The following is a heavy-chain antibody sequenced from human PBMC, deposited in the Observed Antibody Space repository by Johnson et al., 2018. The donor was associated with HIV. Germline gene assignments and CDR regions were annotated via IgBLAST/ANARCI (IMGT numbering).Heavy chain of an antibody. CDR2: IKQDGSEK. J-gene: IGHJ3*02. CDR3: ARDRKSGSYGVDAFDI. V-gene: IGHV3-7*01. Sequence: EVQLVESGGGLVQPGGSLRLSCAASGFTFSSYWMSWVRQAPGKGLEWVANIKQDGSEKYYVDSVKGRFTISRDNSKNTVFLQMNSLRAEDTAVYYCARDRKSGSYGVDAFDIWGQGTMVTVSS. CDR1: GFTFSSYW. D-gene: IGHD1-26*01.